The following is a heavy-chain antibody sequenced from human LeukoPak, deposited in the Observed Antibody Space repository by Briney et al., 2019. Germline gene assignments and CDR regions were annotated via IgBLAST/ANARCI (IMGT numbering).Heavy chain of an antibody. Sequence: GSLRLSCAASGFTFSGSAMHWVCQASGKGLEWVGRIRSKANSYATAYAASVKGRFTISRDDSKNTAYLQMNSLKAEDTAVYYCTGNIRSRDYWGQGTLVTVSS. CDR1: GFTFSGSA. J-gene: IGHJ4*02. V-gene: IGHV3-73*01. CDR2: IRSKANSYAT. D-gene: IGHD4-17*01. CDR3: TGNIRSRDY.